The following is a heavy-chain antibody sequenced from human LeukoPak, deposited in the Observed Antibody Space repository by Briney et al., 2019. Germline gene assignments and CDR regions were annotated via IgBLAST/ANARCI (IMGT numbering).Heavy chain of an antibody. V-gene: IGHV4-39*02. J-gene: IGHJ3*02. CDR3: ARETDIVVVVAATDAFDI. D-gene: IGHD2-15*01. CDR2: IYYSGST. Sequence: SETLSLTCTVSGGSISSSSYYWGWIRRPPGKGLEWIGSIYYSGSTYYNLSPKSRVTISVDTSKNQFSLKLSSATAADTAVYYCARETDIVVVVAATDAFDIWGQGTMVTVSS. CDR1: GGSISSSSYY.